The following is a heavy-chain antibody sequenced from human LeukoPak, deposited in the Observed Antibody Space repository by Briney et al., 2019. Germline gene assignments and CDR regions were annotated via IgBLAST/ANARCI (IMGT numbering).Heavy chain of an antibody. CDR1: GGSFSGYY. Sequence: SETLSLTCAVYGGSFSGYYWSWIRQPPGKGLEWIGEINHSGSTNYNPSLKSRVTISVDTSKNQFSLKLSSVTAADTAVYYCARQPGGLYYYFDYWGQGALVTVSS. J-gene: IGHJ4*02. CDR3: ARQPGGLYYYFDY. D-gene: IGHD2-8*02. V-gene: IGHV4-34*01. CDR2: INHSGST.